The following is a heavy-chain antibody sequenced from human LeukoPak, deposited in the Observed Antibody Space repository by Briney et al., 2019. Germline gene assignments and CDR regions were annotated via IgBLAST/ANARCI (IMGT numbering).Heavy chain of an antibody. CDR2: IYYSGST. CDR3: ARLPIVGATPDF. J-gene: IGHJ4*02. CDR1: GGSISSSSYY. V-gene: IGHV4-39*01. D-gene: IGHD1-26*01. Sequence: SETLSLTCTVSGGSISSSSYYWGWIRQPPGKGLEWIGSIYYSGSTYYNPSLKSRVTISVDTSKNQFSLKLSSVTAADTAVYYCARLPIVGATPDFWGQGTLVTVS.